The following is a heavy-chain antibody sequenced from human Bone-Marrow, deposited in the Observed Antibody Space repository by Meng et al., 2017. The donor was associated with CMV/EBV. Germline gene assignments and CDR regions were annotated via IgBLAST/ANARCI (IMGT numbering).Heavy chain of an antibody. CDR2: TKPGDPEI. CDR1: GYSFTNYW. J-gene: IGHJ4*02. CDR3: ARHYNGAGYLEWFFDY. D-gene: IGHD3-3*01. V-gene: IGHV5-51*01. Sequence: GGSLRLSCKAAGYSFTNYWIGWVRQTPGKGLEWMGITKPGDPEIQYSPSFQGQVTISVDKSINTAYLQWGSLRASDTAISYFARHYNGAGYLEWFFDYWGQGTLVTVSS.